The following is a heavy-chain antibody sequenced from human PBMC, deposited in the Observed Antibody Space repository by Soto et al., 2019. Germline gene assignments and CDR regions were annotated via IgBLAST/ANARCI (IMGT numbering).Heavy chain of an antibody. CDR1: GFAFSSYA. Sequence: WGSLRLSCAASGFAFSSYAIIWVRQSPFKWLEWVSAISGSGGSTYYADSVKGRFTISRDNSKNTLYLQMNSLRAEDTAVYYCAKDGDHYYDSSGYFDYWGQGTLVTVSS. CDR3: AKDGDHYYDSSGYFDY. CDR2: ISGSGGST. V-gene: IGHV3-23*01. J-gene: IGHJ4*02. D-gene: IGHD3-22*01.